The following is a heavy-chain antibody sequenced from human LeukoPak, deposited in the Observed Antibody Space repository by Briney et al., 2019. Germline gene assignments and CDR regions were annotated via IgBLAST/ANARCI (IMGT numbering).Heavy chain of an antibody. V-gene: IGHV3-7*01. Sequence: PGGSLRLSCAASGFTFCIYWMSWVRQAPGKGLEWVANIKQDGSEKYYVDSVKGRFTISRDNAKNSLYLQMNSLRAEDTAVYYCARVDLTIFGVVIPYYYYYMDVWGKGTTVTVSS. D-gene: IGHD3-3*01. CDR3: ARVDLTIFGVVIPYYYYYMDV. CDR2: IKQDGSEK. J-gene: IGHJ6*03. CDR1: GFTFCIYW.